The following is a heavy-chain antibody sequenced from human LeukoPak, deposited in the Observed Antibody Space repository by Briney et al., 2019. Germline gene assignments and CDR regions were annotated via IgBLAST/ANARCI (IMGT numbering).Heavy chain of an antibody. D-gene: IGHD3-22*01. Sequence: SVKVSCTASGYTFTSYGISWVRQAPGQGLEWMGGIIPIFGTANYAQKFQGRVTITADESTSTAYMELSSLRSEDTAVYYCARPPIDYYDSSAAAFDIWGQGTMVTVSS. V-gene: IGHV1-69*13. CDR1: GYTFTSYG. J-gene: IGHJ3*02. CDR2: IIPIFGTA. CDR3: ARPPIDYYDSSAAAFDI.